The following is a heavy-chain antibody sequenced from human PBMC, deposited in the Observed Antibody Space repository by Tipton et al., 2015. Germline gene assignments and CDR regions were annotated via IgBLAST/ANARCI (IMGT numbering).Heavy chain of an antibody. CDR2: IQYSGST. D-gene: IGHD5-24*01. V-gene: IGHV4-59*01. J-gene: IGHJ6*02. CDR3: ARDLEHGMDV. CDR1: SGSISRSY. Sequence: GSLRLSCTVSSGSISRSYWSWIRQPPGKGLEWIGYIQYSGSTNYNPSLKSRVTISLDTSKNQFSLTLNSVAAADTAVYYCARDLEHGMDVWGHGTTVTVSS.